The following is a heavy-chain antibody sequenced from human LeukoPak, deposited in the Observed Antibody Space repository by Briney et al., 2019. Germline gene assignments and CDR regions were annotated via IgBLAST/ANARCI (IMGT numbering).Heavy chain of an antibody. CDR2: INSDGSNT. J-gene: IGHJ3*02. V-gene: IGHV3-74*01. CDR1: GFTFSSYW. CDR3: ARNSGYADAFDI. D-gene: IGHD5-12*01. Sequence: GGSLRLSCAASGFTFSSYWMHWVRQAPGKGLVWVSRINSDGSNTSYADSVKGRFTISRDNAKNTLYLQMNSLRAEDTAVYYCARNSGYADAFDIWGQGTMVTVSS.